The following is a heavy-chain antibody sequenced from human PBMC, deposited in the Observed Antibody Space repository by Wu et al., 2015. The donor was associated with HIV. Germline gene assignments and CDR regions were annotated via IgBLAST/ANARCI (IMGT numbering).Heavy chain of an antibody. Sequence: QVQLVQSGNEVKKPGASVKVSCEASGYTFTNHYMHWVRQAPGQGLEWMGVIDPSVGRVSYAQNFQDRVTMTRDTSTSTAYMELRSLRSDDTAVYYCVRDQQWPPEYYHYYGMDVWGQGTTITVSS. V-gene: IGHV1-46*01. CDR2: IDPSVGRV. D-gene: IGHD6-19*01. CDR3: VRDQQWPPEYYHYYGMDV. CDR1: GYTFTNHY. J-gene: IGHJ6*02.